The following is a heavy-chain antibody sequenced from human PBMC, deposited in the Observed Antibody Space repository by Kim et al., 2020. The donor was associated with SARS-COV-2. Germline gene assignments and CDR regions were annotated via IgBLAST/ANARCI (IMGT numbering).Heavy chain of an antibody. J-gene: IGHJ6*02. V-gene: IGHV3-9*01. Sequence: GGSLRLSCAASGFTFGDYAMHWVRQAPGKGLEWVSGISWNSGSIGYADSVKGRFTISRDNAKNSLYLQMNSLRAEDTALYYCAKDKVLRYFDWFPAGYYYYGMDVWGQGTTVTVSS. CDR3: AKDKVLRYFDWFPAGYYYYGMDV. D-gene: IGHD3-9*01. CDR1: GFTFGDYA. CDR2: ISWNSGSI.